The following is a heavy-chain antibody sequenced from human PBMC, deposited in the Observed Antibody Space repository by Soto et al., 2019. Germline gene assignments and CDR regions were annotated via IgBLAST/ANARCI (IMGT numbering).Heavy chain of an antibody. V-gene: IGHV4-4*02. CDR3: ARVRTYYYYYMDV. Sequence: SETLSLTCAVSSGSISSSNWWSWVRQPPGKGLEWIGEIYHSGSTNYNPSLKSRVTISVDKSKNQFSLKLSSVTAADTAVHYCARVRTYYYYYMDVWGKGTTVTVSS. CDR1: SGSISSSNW. J-gene: IGHJ6*03. CDR2: IYHSGST.